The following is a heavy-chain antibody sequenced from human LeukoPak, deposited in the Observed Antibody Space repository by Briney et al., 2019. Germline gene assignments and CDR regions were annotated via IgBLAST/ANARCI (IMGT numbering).Heavy chain of an antibody. J-gene: IGHJ4*02. CDR3: ASLIVATAHFDY. CDR1: GYTFTNDN. Sequence: ASVKVSCKASGYTFTNDNINWVRQATGQGLEWMGWMNPNNGNTGFAQKFQDRVTLTRNTSISTAYMELSSLRSEDTAVYYCASLIVATAHFDYWGQGTLVTVSS. D-gene: IGHD5-12*01. CDR2: MNPNNGNT. V-gene: IGHV1-8*01.